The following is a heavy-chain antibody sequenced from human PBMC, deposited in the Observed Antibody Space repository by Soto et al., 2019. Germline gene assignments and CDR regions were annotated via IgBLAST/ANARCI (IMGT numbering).Heavy chain of an antibody. CDR3: AKGKAYDYGRYYFDY. CDR1: GFTFSSYA. V-gene: IGHV3-23*01. J-gene: IGHJ4*02. CDR2: ISGSGGST. Sequence: EVQLLESGGGLVQPGGSLRLACAASGFTFSSYAMSWVRQAPGQGLEWGSAISGSGGSTYYAYSVKGRFTLSRDNSKNTLYLQMNSLRAEDTAVYYCAKGKAYDYGRYYFDYWGQGTLVTVSS. D-gene: IGHD4-17*01.